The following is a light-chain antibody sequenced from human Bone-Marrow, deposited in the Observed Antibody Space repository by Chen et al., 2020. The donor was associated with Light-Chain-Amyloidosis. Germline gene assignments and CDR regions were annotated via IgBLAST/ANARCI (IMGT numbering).Light chain of an antibody. Sequence: QSVLTQPPSVSGAPGQRVTISCTGTSSNIGAGYDVHWYQQLPGAAPKLLISANTNRPAGVPDRFSGSTSGTSASLAITGLQADDEADYYCSSYTSSSTVVFGGGTKLTVL. CDR3: SSYTSSSTVV. CDR2: ANT. CDR1: SSNIGAGYD. J-gene: IGLJ2*01. V-gene: IGLV1-40*01.